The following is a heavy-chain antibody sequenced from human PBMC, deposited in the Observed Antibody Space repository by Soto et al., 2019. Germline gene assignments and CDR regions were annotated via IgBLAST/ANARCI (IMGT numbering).Heavy chain of an antibody. V-gene: IGHV1-18*04. CDR2: ISAYNGNT. J-gene: IGHJ4*02. CDR3: ARVGLAVAGPSSGNDY. D-gene: IGHD6-19*01. CDR1: GYTFTSYY. Sequence: GASVKVSCKASGYTFTSYYVHWVRQAPGQGLEWMGWISAYNGNTNYAQKIQGRVTMTTDTSTSTAYMELRSLRSDDTAVYYCARVGLAVAGPSSGNDYWGQGTLVTVSS.